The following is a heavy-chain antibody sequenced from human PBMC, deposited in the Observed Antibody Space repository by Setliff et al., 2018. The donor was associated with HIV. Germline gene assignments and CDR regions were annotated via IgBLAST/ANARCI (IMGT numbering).Heavy chain of an antibody. V-gene: IGHV1-18*04. D-gene: IGHD3-10*01. CDR2: INSYYGNT. CDR3: SRSGVPPYYYYGMDV. Sequence: ASVKVSCKASGYTFTTYGVNWVRQAPGQGLEWMGWINSYYGNTKFAQKFQSRVTMTTDTSTTTAFMELRSLKADDTGIYYCSRSGVPPYYYYGMDVWGQGTTVTVSS. J-gene: IGHJ6*02. CDR1: GYTFTTYG.